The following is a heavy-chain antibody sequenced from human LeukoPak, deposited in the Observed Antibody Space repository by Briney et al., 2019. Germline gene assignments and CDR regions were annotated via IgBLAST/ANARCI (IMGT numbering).Heavy chain of an antibody. Sequence: GGSLRLSCAASGFAFSSYGMHWVRQAPGKGLEWVAVIWYDGSNKYYADSVKGRFTISRDNSKNTLYLQMNSLRAEDTAVYYCARDLDCSSTSCYTGDDAFDIWGQGTMVTVSS. J-gene: IGHJ3*02. V-gene: IGHV3-33*01. D-gene: IGHD2-2*02. CDR1: GFAFSSYG. CDR2: IWYDGSNK. CDR3: ARDLDCSSTSCYTGDDAFDI.